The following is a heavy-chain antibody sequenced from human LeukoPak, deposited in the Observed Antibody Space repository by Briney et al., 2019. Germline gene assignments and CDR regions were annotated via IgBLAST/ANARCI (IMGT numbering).Heavy chain of an antibody. CDR3: ARLSHPKDSGWFFDS. J-gene: IGHJ4*02. Sequence: SETLSLTCTVPAGSVTNYYWSWIRQPPGKGLEWIAYIYYSGSTNYNPSLKSRVTISVDTSKNQFSLNLNSVTASDTAVYFCARLSHPKDSGWFFDSWGQGTLVTVSS. D-gene: IGHD6-25*01. CDR2: IYYSGST. V-gene: IGHV4-59*08. CDR1: AGSVTNYY.